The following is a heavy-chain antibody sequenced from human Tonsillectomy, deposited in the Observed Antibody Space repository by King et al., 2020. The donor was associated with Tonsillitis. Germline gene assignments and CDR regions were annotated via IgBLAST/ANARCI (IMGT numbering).Heavy chain of an antibody. CDR3: ARDPRTYNSGPYGWFDS. D-gene: IGHD3-10*01. J-gene: IGHJ5*01. CDR2: FYHDGNT. V-gene: IGHV4-38-2*02. Sequence: QMQLQESGPGLVKPSGTLSLTCAVSGSSININYYWGWMRQPPGKGLEWIGSFYHDGNTYYNPSLKSRATISIDWSKNQFSLKLNSVTAADTAVYYCARDPRTYNSGPYGWFDSWGQGTLVTVSS. CDR1: GSSININYY.